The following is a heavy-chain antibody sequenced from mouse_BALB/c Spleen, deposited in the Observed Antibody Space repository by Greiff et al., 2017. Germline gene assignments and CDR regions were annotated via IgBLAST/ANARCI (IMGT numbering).Heavy chain of an antibody. V-gene: IGHV1S137*01. D-gene: IGHD3-1*01. CDR2: ISTYYGDA. Sequence: QVQLKQSGAELVRPGVSVKISCKGSGYTFTDYAMHWVKQSHAKSLEWIGVISTYYGDASYNQKFKGKATMTVDKSSSTAYMELARLTSEDSAIYYCAREGLGDAMDYWGQGTSVTVSS. J-gene: IGHJ4*01. CDR3: AREGLGDAMDY. CDR1: GYTFTDYA.